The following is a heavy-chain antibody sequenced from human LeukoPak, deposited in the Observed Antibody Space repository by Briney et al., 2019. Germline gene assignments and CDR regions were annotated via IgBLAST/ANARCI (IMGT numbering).Heavy chain of an antibody. CDR1: GYSISSGYY. CDR2: FYDSGNT. V-gene: IGHV4-38-2*02. J-gene: IGHJ4*02. CDR3: ARGKSRGSHIDY. D-gene: IGHD1-26*01. Sequence: SETLSLTCTVSGYSISSGYYWGWIRPPPGKGLEWIGSFYDSGNTYYNPSLKRRVTISVDTSKNQFSLKVRSVTAADTAVYFCARGKSRGSHIDYWGQGTLVTVSS.